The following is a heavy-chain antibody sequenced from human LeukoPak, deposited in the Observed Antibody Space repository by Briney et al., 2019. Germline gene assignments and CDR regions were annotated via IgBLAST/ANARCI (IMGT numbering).Heavy chain of an antibody. V-gene: IGHV3-43*02. Sequence: GGSLRLSCAASGFTFGDYAMHWVRQAPGKGLEWVSLIRADGGRTYYGGSVNGRFTISRDNSKNSLYLQMNSLRTDDTALYYCATWAFYHGLDVWGQGSTVTVSS. CDR2: IRADGGRT. J-gene: IGHJ6*02. D-gene: IGHD2/OR15-2a*01. CDR3: ATWAFYHGLDV. CDR1: GFTFGDYA.